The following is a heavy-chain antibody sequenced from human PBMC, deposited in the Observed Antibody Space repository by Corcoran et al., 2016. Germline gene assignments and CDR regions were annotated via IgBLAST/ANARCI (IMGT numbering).Heavy chain of an antibody. CDR3: VRDRGRMGSLELDNYHFGKDV. Sequence: QVQLVESGGGVVQPGRSLRLSCVVSGFTFSSYGIHWVRQAPFTGLEWVAVISHDGSTKYYADSVKGRFTISRDNSKNTLYLQMNSMTFEETAGYDCVRDRGRMGSLELDNYHFGKDVWGQGTTVTVSS. J-gene: IGHJ6*02. D-gene: IGHD1-7*01. CDR2: ISHDGSTK. V-gene: IGHV3-30*03. CDR1: GFTFSSYG.